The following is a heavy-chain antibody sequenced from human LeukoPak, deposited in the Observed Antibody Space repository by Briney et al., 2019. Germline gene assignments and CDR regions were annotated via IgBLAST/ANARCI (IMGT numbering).Heavy chain of an antibody. J-gene: IGHJ4*02. CDR1: GFTFSSYS. Sequence: GGSLRLSCAASGFTFSSYSMNWVRQAPGKGLEWVSSISSSSSYIYYADSVKGRFTISRDNAKNSLYLQMNSLRAEDTAVYYCARGRAAAGKNRYFDYWGQGTLVTVSS. CDR2: ISSSSSYI. CDR3: ARGRAAAGKNRYFDY. D-gene: IGHD6-13*01. V-gene: IGHV3-21*01.